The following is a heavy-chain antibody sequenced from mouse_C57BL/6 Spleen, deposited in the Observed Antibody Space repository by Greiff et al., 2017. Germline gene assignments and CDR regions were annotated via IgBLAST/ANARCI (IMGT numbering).Heavy chain of an antibody. D-gene: IGHD1-1*01. CDR1: GYSITSGYY. J-gene: IGHJ2*01. Sequence: EVKLVESGPGLVKPSQSLSLTCSVTGYSITSGYYWNWIRQFPGNKLEWMGYISYDGSNNYNPSLKNRISITRDTSKNQFFLKLNSVTTEDTATYYCAREGSSYGYWGKGTTLTVSS. V-gene: IGHV3-6*01. CDR3: AREGSSYGY. CDR2: ISYDGSN.